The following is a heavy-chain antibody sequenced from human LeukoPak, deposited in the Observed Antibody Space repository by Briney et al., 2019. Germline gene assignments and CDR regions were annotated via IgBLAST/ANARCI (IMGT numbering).Heavy chain of an antibody. CDR1: GFTFSTYG. Sequence: GGTLRLSCVASGFTFSTYGMSWVRQAPGKGLEWVSAISGSGGSTYYADSVKGRFTISRDNSKNTLYLQMNSLRAEDTAVYYCVSGDFDYWGQGTLVTVSS. CDR2: ISGSGGST. D-gene: IGHD7-27*01. V-gene: IGHV3-23*01. CDR3: VSGDFDY. J-gene: IGHJ4*02.